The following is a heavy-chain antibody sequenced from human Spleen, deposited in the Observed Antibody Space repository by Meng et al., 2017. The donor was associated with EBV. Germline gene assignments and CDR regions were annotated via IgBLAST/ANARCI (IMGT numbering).Heavy chain of an antibody. CDR3: ARESGFSYGTDY. Sequence: QVQLVQSGGEEKRPGASVKVSCKTSHYTFTDYHINWVRQAPGQGLEWMGWININTGNPAYARGFTGRFVFSLDTSVSTVFLQISSLMPEDTAVYYCARESGFSYGTDYWGQGTLVTVSS. J-gene: IGHJ4*02. CDR2: ININTGNP. D-gene: IGHD5-18*01. CDR1: HYTFTDYH. V-gene: IGHV7-4-1*02.